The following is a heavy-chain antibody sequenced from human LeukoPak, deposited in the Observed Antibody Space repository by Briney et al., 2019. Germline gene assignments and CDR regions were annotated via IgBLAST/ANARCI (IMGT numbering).Heavy chain of an antibody. CDR2: ISSSGSTI. CDR1: GFTFSSYE. CDR3: AREGILEWLPYSAPFDY. J-gene: IGHJ4*02. V-gene: IGHV3-48*03. Sequence: PGGSLRLSCAASGFTFSSYEMNWVRQAPGKGLEWVSYISSSGSTIYYADSVKGRFTISRDNAKNSLYLQMNSLRAEDTAVYYCAREGILEWLPYSAPFDYWGQGTLVTVSS. D-gene: IGHD3-3*01.